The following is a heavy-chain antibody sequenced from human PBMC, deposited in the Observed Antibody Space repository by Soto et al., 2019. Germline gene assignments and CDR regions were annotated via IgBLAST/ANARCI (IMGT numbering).Heavy chain of an antibody. CDR1: GFTFSSYW. D-gene: IGHD6-13*01. CDR3: ARDNGLGSWFLDY. Sequence: GGSLRLSCAASGFTFSSYWRSWVRQAPGKGLEWVANIKQDGSEKYYVDSVKGRFTISRDNAKNSLYLQLNSLRAEDTAVYYCARDNGLGSWFLDYWGQGTLVTVSS. J-gene: IGHJ4*02. CDR2: IKQDGSEK. V-gene: IGHV3-7*01.